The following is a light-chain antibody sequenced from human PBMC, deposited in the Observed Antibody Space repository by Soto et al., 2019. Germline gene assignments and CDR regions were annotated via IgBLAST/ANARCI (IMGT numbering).Light chain of an antibody. J-gene: IGKJ5*01. CDR2: DAS. Sequence: DIQMTQSPSTLSASVGDRFTISCRASQSTSRWLAWYQQKPGKAPKLLIYDASNLESGVPSRFSGSGSGTEFTLTISSLQPEDFATYYCQQLLSYPITFGQGTQLEIK. CDR3: QQLLSYPIT. CDR1: QSTSRW. V-gene: IGKV1-5*01.